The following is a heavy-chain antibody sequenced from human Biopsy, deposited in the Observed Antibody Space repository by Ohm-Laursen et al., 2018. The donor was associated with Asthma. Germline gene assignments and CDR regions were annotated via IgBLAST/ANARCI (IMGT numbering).Heavy chain of an antibody. CDR2: IKEDGSEK. D-gene: IGHD6-6*01. Sequence: SLRLSCAASGFTFRSYWMSWVRQAPGKGLEWVANIKEDGSEKYYVDSVKGRFTISRDNAKNSLYLQMNSLRAEETAVYYCARARESSSWASAFDIWGQGTKVTVSS. CDR1: GFTFRSYW. J-gene: IGHJ3*02. V-gene: IGHV3-7*01. CDR3: ARARESSSWASAFDI.